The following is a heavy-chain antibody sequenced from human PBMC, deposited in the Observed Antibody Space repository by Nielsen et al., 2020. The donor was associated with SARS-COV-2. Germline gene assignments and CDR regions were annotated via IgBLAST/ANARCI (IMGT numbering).Heavy chain of an antibody. D-gene: IGHD2-15*01. CDR2: ISYDGSNK. J-gene: IGHJ5*02. V-gene: IGHV3-30-3*01. CDR3: ARDGGGWFDP. Sequence: GGSLRLSCAASGFTFSSYAMHWVRQAPGKGLEWVAVISYDGSNKYYADSVKGRFTISRDNSKNTLYLQMNSLRAEDTAVYYCARDGGGWFDPWGQGTLVTVSS. CDR1: GFTFSSYA.